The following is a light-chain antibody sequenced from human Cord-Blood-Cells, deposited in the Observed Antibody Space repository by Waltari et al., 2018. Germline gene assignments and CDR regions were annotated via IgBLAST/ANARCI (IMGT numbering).Light chain of an antibody. CDR2: EGS. CDR3: CSYAGSSTWV. Sequence: QSALTQPASVSGSPGQSITISCTGTSRDVGSYNLVPRYQRHPGKAPKLMIYEGSKRPSGVSNRFSGSKSGNTASLTISGLQAEDEADYYCCSYAGSSTWVFGGGTKLTVL. CDR1: SRDVGSYNL. V-gene: IGLV2-23*01. J-gene: IGLJ3*02.